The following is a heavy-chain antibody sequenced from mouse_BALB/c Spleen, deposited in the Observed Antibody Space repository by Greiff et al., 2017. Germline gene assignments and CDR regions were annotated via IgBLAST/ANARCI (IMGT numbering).Heavy chain of an antibody. CDR3: AREIYYDYLYAMDY. CDR1: GFSLTSYG. CDR2: IWAGGST. V-gene: IGHV2-9*02. D-gene: IGHD2-4*01. J-gene: IGHJ4*01. Sequence: VQVVESGPGLVAPSQSLSITCTVSGFSLTSYGVHWVRQPPGKGLEWLGVIWAGGSTNYNSALMSRLSISKDNSKSQVFLKMNSLQTDDTAMYYCAREIYYDYLYAMDYWGQGTSVTVSS.